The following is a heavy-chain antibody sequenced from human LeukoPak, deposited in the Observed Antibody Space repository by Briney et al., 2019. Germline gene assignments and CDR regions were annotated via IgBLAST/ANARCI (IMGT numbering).Heavy chain of an antibody. V-gene: IGHV1-18*01. CDR1: GYTFTTYG. CDR3: ARGVAYYYDGSGYYSTVPFDV. CDR2: ISGYNGNT. D-gene: IGHD3-22*01. J-gene: IGHJ3*01. Sequence: GASVKVSCKASGYTFTTYGIGWVRQAPGQGLEWMGWISGYNGNTDYAQKLQGRVTMTTDTSTTTAYMELRSLRSDDTAVYYCARGVAYYYDGSGYYSTVPFDVWGQRTMVTVSS.